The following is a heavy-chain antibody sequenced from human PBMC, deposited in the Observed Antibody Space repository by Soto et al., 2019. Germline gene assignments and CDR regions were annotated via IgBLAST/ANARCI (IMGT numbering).Heavy chain of an antibody. CDR2: IYYSGST. V-gene: IGHV4-39*01. D-gene: IGHD3-9*01. CDR1: GGSISSGGYY. CDR3: ARPYYDILTGYYYFDY. J-gene: IGHJ4*02. Sequence: PSETLSLTCTVSGGSISSGGYYWNWIRQHPGKGLEWIGYIYYSGSTYYNPSLKSRVTISVDTSKNQFSLKLSSVTAADTAVYYCARPYYDILTGYYYFDYWGQGTLVTVSS.